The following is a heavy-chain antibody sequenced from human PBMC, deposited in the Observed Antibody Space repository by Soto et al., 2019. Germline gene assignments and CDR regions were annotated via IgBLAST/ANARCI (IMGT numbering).Heavy chain of an antibody. V-gene: IGHV1-8*01. CDR3: ARMATFGSLNWFDP. J-gene: IGHJ5*02. CDR2: MNPGSGDT. Sequence: ASVKVSCKASGYSFTTNDVSWVRQATGQGLEWMGWMNPGSGDTGYAQKFQGRVTMTRDISIATAYMELSSLRSDDTAIYYCARMATFGSLNWFDPWGQGTLVTVSS. CDR1: GYSFTTND. D-gene: IGHD3-16*01.